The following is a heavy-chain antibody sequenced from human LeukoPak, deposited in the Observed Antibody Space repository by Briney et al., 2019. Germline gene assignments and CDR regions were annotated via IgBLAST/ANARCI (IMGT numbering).Heavy chain of an antibody. CDR1: GGSISSSNYH. V-gene: IGHV4-39*01. CDR2: IYYSGST. Sequence: PSETLSLTCTVSGGSISSSNYHWGWIRQPPGKGLECIGSIYYSGSTYYNPSLKSRLTISVDMSKTQFSLKLSSVTAADTAVYYCASSVAVSPTGYYGMDVWGQGTTVTVSS. J-gene: IGHJ6*02. CDR3: ASSVAVSPTGYYGMDV. D-gene: IGHD6-19*01.